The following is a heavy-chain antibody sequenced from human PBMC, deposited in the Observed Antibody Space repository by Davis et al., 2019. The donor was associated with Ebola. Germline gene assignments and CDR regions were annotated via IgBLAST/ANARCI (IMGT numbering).Heavy chain of an antibody. CDR1: GFTVSSNY. CDR2: IYSGGST. Sequence: GESLKISCAASGFTVSSNYMSWVRQAPGKGLEWVSVIYSGGSTYYADSVKGRFTISRDNAKNTLYLQMNSLRAEDTAVYYCAGETYYYYYGMDVWGQGTTVTVSS. CDR3: AGETYYYYYGMDV. V-gene: IGHV3-53*01. D-gene: IGHD3-10*01. J-gene: IGHJ6*02.